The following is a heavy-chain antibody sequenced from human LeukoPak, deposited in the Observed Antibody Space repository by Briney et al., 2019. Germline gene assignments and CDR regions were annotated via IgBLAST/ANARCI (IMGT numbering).Heavy chain of an antibody. J-gene: IGHJ4*02. CDR3: ARLRIAVAGRFDY. V-gene: IGHV4-39*01. D-gene: IGHD6-19*01. Sequence: SETLSLTCTVSGGSISSSSYYWGWLRQPPGKGLEWIGSIYYSGSTYYNPSLKSRVTISVDTSKNQFSLKLSSVTAADTAVYYCARLRIAVAGRFDYWGQGTLVTVSS. CDR2: IYYSGST. CDR1: GGSISSSSYY.